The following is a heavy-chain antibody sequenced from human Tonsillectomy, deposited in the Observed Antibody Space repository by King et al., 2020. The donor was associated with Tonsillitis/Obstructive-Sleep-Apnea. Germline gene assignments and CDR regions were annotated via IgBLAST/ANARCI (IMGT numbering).Heavy chain of an antibody. J-gene: IGHJ4*02. D-gene: IGHD3-16*01. CDR1: GFTFGNFA. V-gene: IGHV3-30*04. CDR2: ISYDGNNE. CDR3: AKDTVWGGFDY. Sequence: QLVQSGGGVVQPGRSLRLSCAASGFTFGNFAMHWVRQAPGKGLEWVTVISYDGNNEYYADSVKGRFTISRDNFKNTLYLHMNSLRPEDAAVYYCAKDTVWGGFDYWGQGALVTVSS.